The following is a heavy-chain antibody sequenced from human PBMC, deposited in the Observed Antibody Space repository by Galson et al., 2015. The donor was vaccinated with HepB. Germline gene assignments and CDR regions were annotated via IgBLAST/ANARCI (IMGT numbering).Heavy chain of an antibody. CDR2: VYPRGGN. J-gene: IGHJ6*02. CDR3: ARHMVAHTSDYYSRKDGMDV. Sequence: ETLSLTCTVSGDSISKYYWSWIRQPPGKGLQWIGYVYPRGGNNYNPSLRSRVTMSSDTSKNEVSLTVTGVTAADTAIYYCARHMVAHTSDYYSRKDGMDVWGQGTAVTVSS. D-gene: IGHD3-10*01. CDR1: GDSISKYY. V-gene: IGHV4-59*08.